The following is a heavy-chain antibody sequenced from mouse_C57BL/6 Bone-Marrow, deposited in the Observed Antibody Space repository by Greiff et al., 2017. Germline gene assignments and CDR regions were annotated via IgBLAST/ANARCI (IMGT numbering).Heavy chain of an antibody. Sequence: QVQLQQPGAELVRPGSSVKLSCTASGYTFTSYWMDWVKQRPGQGLEWIGNIYPSDSETHYNQKFKDKATLTVDKASSTAYIQLSSLTSEDSAVYYCARSGYYDAMDYWGQGTSVTVSS. CDR2: IYPSDSET. CDR1: GYTFTSYW. J-gene: IGHJ4*01. CDR3: ARSGYYDAMDY. D-gene: IGHD2-3*01. V-gene: IGHV1-61*01.